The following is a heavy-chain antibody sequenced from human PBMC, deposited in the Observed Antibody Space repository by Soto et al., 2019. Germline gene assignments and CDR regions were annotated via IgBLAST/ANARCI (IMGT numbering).Heavy chain of an antibody. D-gene: IGHD2-15*01. CDR2: ISAYNGNT. CDR3: ARDQIVVVVAATAGAGFDY. Sequence: ASVKVSCTASGYTFTSYGISWVRQAPGQGLEWMGWISAYNGNTNYAQKLQGRVTMTTDTSTSTAYMELRSLRSDDTAVYYCARDQIVVVVAATAGAGFDYWGQGTLVTVSS. CDR1: GYTFTSYG. J-gene: IGHJ4*02. V-gene: IGHV1-18*01.